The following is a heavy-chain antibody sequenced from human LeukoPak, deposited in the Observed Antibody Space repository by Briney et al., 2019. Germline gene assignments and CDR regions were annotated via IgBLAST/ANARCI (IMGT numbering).Heavy chain of an antibody. CDR3: ARAYCSSTSCPLDY. V-gene: IGHV1-69*06. J-gene: IGHJ4*02. CDR1: GGTFSSYA. Sequence: SVKVSCKASGGTFSSYAMSWVRQAPGQGLEWMGGIIPIFGTANYAQKFQGRVTITADKSTSTAYMELSSLRSEDTAVYYCARAYCSSTSCPLDYWGQGTLVTVSS. CDR2: IIPIFGTA. D-gene: IGHD2-2*01.